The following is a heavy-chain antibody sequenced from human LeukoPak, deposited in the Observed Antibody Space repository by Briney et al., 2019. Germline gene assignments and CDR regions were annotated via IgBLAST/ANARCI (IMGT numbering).Heavy chain of an antibody. J-gene: IGHJ4*02. CDR1: GFIFSSYA. Sequence: GGSLRLSCAASGFIFSSYAMDWVRQAPRKGLEWVSAISSGGGITYYEGSVKGRFTVSRDNSKNTLYLQMNNLRADDTAVYYCAKTDPGTGAFDYWGQGTLVTVSS. CDR3: AKTDPGTGAFDY. V-gene: IGHV3-23*01. CDR2: ISSGGGIT. D-gene: IGHD1-1*01.